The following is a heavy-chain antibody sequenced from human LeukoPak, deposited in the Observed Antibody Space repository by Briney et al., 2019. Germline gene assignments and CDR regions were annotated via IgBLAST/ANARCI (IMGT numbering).Heavy chain of an antibody. Sequence: PSETLSLTCTVSGGSISSGGYYWSWIRQHPGKGLEWIGYIYYSGSTYYNLSLKSRVTISVDTSKNQFSLKLSSVTAADTAVYYCARGELDILTGYYWNEHYYDSTQGPNHAFDIWGQGTMVTVSS. CDR3: ARGELDILTGYYWNEHYYDSTQGPNHAFDI. D-gene: IGHD3-9*01. CDR1: GGSISSGGYY. J-gene: IGHJ3*02. V-gene: IGHV4-31*03. CDR2: IYYSGST.